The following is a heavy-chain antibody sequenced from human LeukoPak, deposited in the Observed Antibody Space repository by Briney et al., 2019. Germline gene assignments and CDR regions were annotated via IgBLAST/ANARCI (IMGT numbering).Heavy chain of an antibody. CDR3: ASNMNGFDP. CDR1: GFTFSSYG. CDR2: IWYDGSNK. Sequence: GGSLRLSCAASGFTFSSYGMHWVRQAPGKGLEWVAVIWYDGSNKYYADSVKGRFTISRDNSKNTLYLQMNSLRAEDTAVYYCASNMNGFDPWGHGTLVTVSS. V-gene: IGHV3-33*01. J-gene: IGHJ5*02. D-gene: IGHD2/OR15-2a*01.